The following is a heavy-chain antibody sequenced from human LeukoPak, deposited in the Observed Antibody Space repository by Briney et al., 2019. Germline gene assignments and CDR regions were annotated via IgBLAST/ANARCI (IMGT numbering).Heavy chain of an antibody. D-gene: IGHD6-19*01. Sequence: PGGSLRLSCAASGFTFSSYSMNWVRQAPGKGLEWVSYISSSSSTIYYADSVKGRFTISRDNSRNTVYMQMDSLRAEDTAIYYCAGDRNSDWYSPLDYWGQGSQVTVSP. CDR1: GFTFSSYS. J-gene: IGHJ4*02. CDR2: ISSSSSTI. V-gene: IGHV3-48*01. CDR3: AGDRNSDWYSPLDY.